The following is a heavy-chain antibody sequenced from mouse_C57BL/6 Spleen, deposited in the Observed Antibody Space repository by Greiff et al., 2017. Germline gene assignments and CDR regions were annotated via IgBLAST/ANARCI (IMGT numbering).Heavy chain of an antibody. J-gene: IGHJ4*01. CDR1: GFTFSDYG. CDR3: ARRRFITTVVADYAMDY. Sequence: DVKLVESGGGLVKPGGSLKLSCAASGFTFSDYGMHWVRQAPEKGLEWVAYISSGSSTIYYADTVKGRFTISRDNAKNTLFLQMTSLRSEDTAMYYCARRRFITTVVADYAMDYWGQGTSVTVSS. D-gene: IGHD1-1*01. V-gene: IGHV5-17*01. CDR2: ISSGSSTI.